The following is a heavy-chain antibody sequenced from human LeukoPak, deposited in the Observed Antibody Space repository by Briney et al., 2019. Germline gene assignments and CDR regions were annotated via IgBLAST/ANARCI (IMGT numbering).Heavy chain of an antibody. CDR1: GFTFSSYA. CDR2: ISGGADLL. D-gene: IGHD7-27*01. CDR3: AKATGDGGTFHY. J-gene: IGHJ4*02. V-gene: IGHV3-23*01. Sequence: GGSLRLSCAASGFTFSSYAMSWVRQAPGKGLEWVSAISGGADLLYYADSVKGRFIISRDNSKNTLRLQMNSLRAEDTAVYYCAKATGDGGTFHYWGQGTLVTVSS.